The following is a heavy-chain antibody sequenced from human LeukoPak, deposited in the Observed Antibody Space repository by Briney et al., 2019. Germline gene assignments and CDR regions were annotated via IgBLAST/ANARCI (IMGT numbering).Heavy chain of an antibody. D-gene: IGHD6-13*01. CDR3: ATGYSSSWYVYYYYGMDV. J-gene: IGHJ6*02. Sequence: ASVKVSCKAAGRTFSIYTISWVRQAPGQGLEWMGMIIPILGIANYAQKFQGRVTITADKSTSTAYMELSSLRSEDTAVYYCATGYSSSWYVYYYYGMDVWGQGTTVTVSS. V-gene: IGHV1-69*02. CDR2: IIPILGIA. CDR1: GRTFSIYT.